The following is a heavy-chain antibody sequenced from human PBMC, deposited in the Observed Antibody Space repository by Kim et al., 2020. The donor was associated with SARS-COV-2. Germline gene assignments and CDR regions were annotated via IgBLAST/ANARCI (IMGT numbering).Heavy chain of an antibody. CDR1: GYTFTSYG. J-gene: IGHJ6*02. V-gene: IGHV1-18*01. CDR2: ISAYNGNT. CDR3: ARSPVLRFLEWLFPPQAAMDV. Sequence: ASVKVSCKASGYTFTSYGISWVRQAPGQGLEWMGWISAYNGNTNYAQKLQGRVTMTTDTSTSTAYMELRSLRSDDTAVYYCARSPVLRFLEWLFPPQAAMDVWGQGTTVTVSS. D-gene: IGHD3-3*01.